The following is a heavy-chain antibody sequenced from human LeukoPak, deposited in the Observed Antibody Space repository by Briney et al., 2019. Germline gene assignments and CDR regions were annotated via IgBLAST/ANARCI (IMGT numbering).Heavy chain of an antibody. CDR1: GFTFSSYS. Sequence: GGSLRLSCAASGFTFSSYSMNWVRQAPGKGLEWGSSISSSSSYIYYADSVKGRFTISRNNAKNSLYLQMNSLRAEDTAVYYCARDAVPAAPYYYYGMDVWGQGTTVTVSS. D-gene: IGHD2-2*01. J-gene: IGHJ6*02. V-gene: IGHV3-21*01. CDR2: ISSSSSYI. CDR3: ARDAVPAAPYYYYGMDV.